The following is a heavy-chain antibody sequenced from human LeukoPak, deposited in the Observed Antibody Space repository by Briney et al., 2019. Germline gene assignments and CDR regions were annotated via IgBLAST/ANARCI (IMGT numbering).Heavy chain of an antibody. CDR3: AREYYYDSSGYSNN. Sequence: PGRSLRLSCAASGFTFSSYAMPWVRQAPGKGLEWVAVISYDGSNKYYADSVKGRFTISRDNSKNTLYLQMNSLRAEDTAVYYCAREYYYDSSGYSNNWGQGTLVTVSS. CDR1: GFTFSSYA. CDR2: ISYDGSNK. D-gene: IGHD3-22*01. V-gene: IGHV3-30-3*01. J-gene: IGHJ4*02.